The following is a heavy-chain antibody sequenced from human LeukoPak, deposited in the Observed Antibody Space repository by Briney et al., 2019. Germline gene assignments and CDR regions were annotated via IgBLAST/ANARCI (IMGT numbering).Heavy chain of an antibody. V-gene: IGHV6-1*01. CDR3: ARDIAAGCDS. D-gene: IGHD6-13*01. Sequence: SQTLSLTRDISGDSVSANTWTWIRQSPLRGLEWLGRTYYKSTWYNEYALSLRGRITINPDTSKNQFSLHLTSVTPDDTAVYFRARDIAAGCDSWGQGTLVTVSS. J-gene: IGHJ4*02. CDR2: TYYKSTWYN. CDR1: GDSVSANT.